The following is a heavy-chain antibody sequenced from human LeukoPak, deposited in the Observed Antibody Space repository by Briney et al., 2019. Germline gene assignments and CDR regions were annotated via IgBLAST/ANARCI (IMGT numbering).Heavy chain of an antibody. CDR1: GFTFSSHG. V-gene: IGHV3-30*02. D-gene: IGHD3-22*01. CDR3: AKDYSSASYYVDY. CDR2: IRYDGSNK. J-gene: IGHJ4*02. Sequence: GGSLRLSCAAPGFTFSSHGMHWVRQAPGKGLEWVAFIRYDGSNKYYAESVKGRFTIPRDNSKNTLYLEMNSLRAEDTAVYYCAKDYSSASYYVDYWGQGILVTVSS.